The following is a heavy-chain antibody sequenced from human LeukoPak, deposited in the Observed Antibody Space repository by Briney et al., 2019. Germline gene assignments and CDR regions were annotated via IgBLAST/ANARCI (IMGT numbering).Heavy chain of an antibody. Sequence: GGSLRLSCAASGFTFSSSGISWVRQAPGKGLEWVSAISGSGGRTYYADSVKGRFTISRDNSKNTLYLQMNSLRAEDTAVYYCANPVYDYVWESYRIPLDWGQGTLVTVSS. CDR2: ISGSGGRT. CDR3: ANPVYDYVWESYRIPLD. D-gene: IGHD3-16*02. V-gene: IGHV3-23*01. J-gene: IGHJ4*02. CDR1: GFTFSSSG.